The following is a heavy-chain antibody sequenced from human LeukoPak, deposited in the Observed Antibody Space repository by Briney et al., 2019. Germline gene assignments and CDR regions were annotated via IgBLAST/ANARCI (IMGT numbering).Heavy chain of an antibody. J-gene: IGHJ4*02. D-gene: IGHD3-22*01. CDR1: GFTFATYG. CDR3: AKDIRGGYYPVFVDY. CDR2: IQNDEIDK. Sequence: PGGSLRLSCAASGFTFATYGMHWVRLAPGKGLEWVAFIQNDEIDKFYADSVRGRFTVSRDNSKNTLYLQMNSLRAEDTALYYCAKDIRGGYYPVFVDYWGQGTLVTVSS. V-gene: IGHV3-30*02.